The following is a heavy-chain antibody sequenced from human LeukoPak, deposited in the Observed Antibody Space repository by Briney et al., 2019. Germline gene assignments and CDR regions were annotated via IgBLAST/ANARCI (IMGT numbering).Heavy chain of an antibody. D-gene: IGHD3-16*01. CDR1: GGTFSSYA. CDR3: GREGGGVEYYFDY. CDR2: IIPIFGTA. Sequence: SVKVSCKASGGTFSSYAISWVRQAPGQGLEWMGGIIPIFGTANYAQKFRGRVTITADKSTSTAYMELSSLRSEDTAVYYCGREGGGVEYYFDYWGQGTLVTVSS. J-gene: IGHJ4*02. V-gene: IGHV1-69*06.